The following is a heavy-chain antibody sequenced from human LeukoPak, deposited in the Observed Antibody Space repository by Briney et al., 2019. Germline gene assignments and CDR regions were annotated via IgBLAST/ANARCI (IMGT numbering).Heavy chain of an antibody. CDR1: GFTFSSYA. CDR3: AKGHLRSVVITSEGNYFDY. Sequence: PGGSLRLSCAASGFTFSSYAMSWVRQALGKGLEWVSAISGSGSSTYYADSVKGRFTISRDNSKNTLYLQMNSLRAEDTALYYCAKGHLRSVVITSEGNYFDYWGQGTLVTVSS. CDR2: ISGSGSST. V-gene: IGHV3-23*01. J-gene: IGHJ4*02. D-gene: IGHD3-22*01.